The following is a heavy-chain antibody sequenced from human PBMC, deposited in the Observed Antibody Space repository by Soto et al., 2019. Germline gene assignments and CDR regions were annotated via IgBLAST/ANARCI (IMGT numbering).Heavy chain of an antibody. V-gene: IGHV3-30-3*01. J-gene: IGHJ4*02. CDR3: ARDRSGITSTFDY. D-gene: IGHD2-15*01. Sequence: GGSLRLSCAASGFTFSSYAMHWVRQAPGKGLEWVAVISYDGSNKYYADSVKGRFTISRDNSKNTLYLQMNSLRAEDTAVYYCARDRSGITSTFDYWGQGTLVTVSS. CDR1: GFTFSSYA. CDR2: ISYDGSNK.